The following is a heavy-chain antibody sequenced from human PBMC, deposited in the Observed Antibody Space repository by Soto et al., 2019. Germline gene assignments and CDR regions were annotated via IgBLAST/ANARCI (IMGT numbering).Heavy chain of an antibody. D-gene: IGHD2-2*01. CDR3: ARDHCCSTGCYFDY. CDR1: GFTFSSYA. Sequence: GGSLRLSCAASGFTFSSYAMSWVRQAPGKGLEWVSAISGSGGSTYYADSVKGRFTISRDNSKNSLYLQMNSLRAEDTAVYYCARDHCCSTGCYFDYWGQGTLVTVSS. CDR2: ISGSGGST. J-gene: IGHJ4*02. V-gene: IGHV3-23*01.